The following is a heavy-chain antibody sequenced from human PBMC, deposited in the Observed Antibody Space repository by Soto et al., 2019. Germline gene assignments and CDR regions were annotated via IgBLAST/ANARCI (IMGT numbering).Heavy chain of an antibody. CDR2: INHSGST. Sequence: SETLSLTCAVYGGSFSGYYWSWIRQPPGKGLEWIGEINHSGSTNYNPSLKSRVTISADTSKNQFSLKLSSVTAADTAVYYCARGGPSAEYCGGDCYSGNWGQGTLVTVSS. CDR3: ARGGPSAEYCGGDCYSGN. V-gene: IGHV4-34*01. J-gene: IGHJ4*02. CDR1: GGSFSGYY. D-gene: IGHD2-21*02.